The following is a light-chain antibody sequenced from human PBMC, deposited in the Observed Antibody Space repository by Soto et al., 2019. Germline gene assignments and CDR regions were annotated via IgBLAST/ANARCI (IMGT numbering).Light chain of an antibody. Sequence: HTPAERSVWKGDRSPRSWKASQSVSSNLAWYQQKPGQAPRLLIYGASTRATGIPDRFSGSVSGTEFTLTISSFQSEDFAIYYCQQYHNWPPNTFAQRAK. CDR3: QQYHNWPPNT. CDR2: GAS. V-gene: IGKV3-15*01. CDR1: QSVSSN. J-gene: IGKJ1*01.